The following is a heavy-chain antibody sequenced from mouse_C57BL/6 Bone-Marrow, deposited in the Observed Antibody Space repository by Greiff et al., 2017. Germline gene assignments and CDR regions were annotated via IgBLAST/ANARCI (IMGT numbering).Heavy chain of an antibody. CDR1: GFTFSSYA. J-gene: IGHJ3*01. V-gene: IGHV5-9-1*02. D-gene: IGHD4-1*01. Sequence: EVKLMESGEGLVKPGGSLKLSCAASGFTFSSYAMSWVRQTPEKRLEWVAYISSGGDYISYADTVKGRFTISRDNARNTLYLQMSSLKSEDTAMYYCTREDWAFAYWGQGTLVTVSA. CDR3: TREDWAFAY. CDR2: ISSGGDYI.